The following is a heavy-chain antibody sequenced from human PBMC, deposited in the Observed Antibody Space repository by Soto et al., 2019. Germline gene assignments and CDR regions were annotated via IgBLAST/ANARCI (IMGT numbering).Heavy chain of an antibody. J-gene: IGHJ5*02. CDR1: GFSISTSGVG. D-gene: IGHD2-15*01. CDR3: ARSPHTLGSCSGDSCLSWFDT. CDR2: IYWNDDK. V-gene: IGHV2-5*01. Sequence: QITLKESGPTLVKPTQTLTLTCTFSGFSISTSGVGVGWIRQPPGKALEWLALIYWNDDKRYSPSLKSRLTTTRDTPRNQVVITLTNMDPVATATYYCARSPHTLGSCSGDSCLSWFDTWGQGPPVTDFS.